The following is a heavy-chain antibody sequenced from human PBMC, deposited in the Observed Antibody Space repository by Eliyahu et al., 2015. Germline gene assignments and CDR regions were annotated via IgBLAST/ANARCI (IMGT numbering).Heavy chain of an antibody. CDR2: ST. CDR3: ARTRGGYHTPFDF. J-gene: IGHJ4*02. V-gene: IGHV4-39*02. Sequence: STYYNPSLKSRVSISVDTSKNNFSLKLSSVTAADTAVYYCARTRGGYHTPFDFWGPGTLVTLPS. D-gene: IGHD2-15*01.